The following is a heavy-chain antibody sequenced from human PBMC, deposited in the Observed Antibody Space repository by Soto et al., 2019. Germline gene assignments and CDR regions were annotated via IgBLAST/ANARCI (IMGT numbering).Heavy chain of an antibody. Sequence: EVQLVESGGGLVQPGGSLRLSCAASGFTLSDHYMDWVRQAPGKGLEWVGRTKNKANRYTTEYAASVKGRFTISRDDSENSVYLQMNSLKTDDTAVYYCVRWDSVGPDHWGQGTLVTVSS. CDR3: VRWDSVGPDH. CDR2: TKNKANRYTT. J-gene: IGHJ4*02. CDR1: GFTLSDHY. V-gene: IGHV3-72*01. D-gene: IGHD1-26*01.